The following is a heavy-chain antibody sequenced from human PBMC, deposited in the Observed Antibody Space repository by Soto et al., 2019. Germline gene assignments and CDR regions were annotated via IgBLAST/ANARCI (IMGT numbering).Heavy chain of an antibody. D-gene: IGHD5-18*01. Sequence: SETLSLSCTVSGGSIRSYYWSWIRQPPGKGLEWIGYIYYSGSTNYNPSLKSRVTISVDTSKNQFSLKLTSVTAADTAVYYCARIDTSMVNFLYTWFDPWGQGTLVTVSS. CDR3: ARIDTSMVNFLYTWFDP. J-gene: IGHJ5*02. CDR1: GGSIRSYY. CDR2: IYYSGST. V-gene: IGHV4-59*01.